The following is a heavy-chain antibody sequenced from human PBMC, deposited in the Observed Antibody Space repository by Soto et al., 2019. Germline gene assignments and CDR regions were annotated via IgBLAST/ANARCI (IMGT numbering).Heavy chain of an antibody. V-gene: IGHV3-23*01. D-gene: IGHD2-21*01. CDR1: GFTFRNFV. J-gene: IGHJ4*02. CDR2: IRGTGGET. Sequence: EVQLLESGGGMVQPGGSLRVSCAASGFTFRNFVMSWVRQAPGKGLEWVSAIRGTGGETFYADSVKGRFTISRDNSKNTLYLQMNSLRDEDTALYFCAQDRGWGVVSPSHDYWGQGTLVTGSS. CDR3: AQDRGWGVVSPSHDY.